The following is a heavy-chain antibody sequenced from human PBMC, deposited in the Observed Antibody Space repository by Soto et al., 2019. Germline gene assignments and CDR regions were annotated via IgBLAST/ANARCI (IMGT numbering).Heavy chain of an antibody. CDR3: ARLDSSGYYKDYYYYGMDV. D-gene: IGHD3-22*01. V-gene: IGHV5-51*01. J-gene: IGHJ6*02. CDR2: IYPGDSDT. Sequence: GESLKISCKGSGYSFTSYWIGWVRQMPGKGLEWMGIIYPGDSDTRYSPSFQGQVTISADKSISTAYLQWSSLKASDTAMYYCARLDSSGYYKDYYYYGMDVWCQGTTVTVSS. CDR1: GYSFTSYW.